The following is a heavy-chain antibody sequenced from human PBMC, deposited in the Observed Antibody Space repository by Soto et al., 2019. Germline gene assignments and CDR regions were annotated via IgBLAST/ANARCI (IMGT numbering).Heavy chain of an antibody. CDR3: ARDTTDYGDYVFDY. V-gene: IGHV4-4*02. J-gene: IGHJ4*02. CDR2: IYHSGST. D-gene: IGHD4-17*01. CDR1: GGPIRYNTW. Sequence: PSESLSLNFHDSGGPIRYNTWRRWHRKPPGKGVECIWEIYHSGSTNYNPSLKSRVTISVDKSKNQFSLKLSSVTAADTAVYYCARDTTDYGDYVFDYWGQGTLVTVSS.